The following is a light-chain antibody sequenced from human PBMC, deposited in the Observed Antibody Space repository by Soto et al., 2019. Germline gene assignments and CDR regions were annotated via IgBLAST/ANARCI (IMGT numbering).Light chain of an antibody. CDR3: CSYAGSSTWV. V-gene: IGLV2-23*01. Sequence: QSVLTQPASVSGSPGQSITISCTGTSSHVGSYNLVSWYQQHPGKAPKLMIYEGSKRPSGVSNRFSGSKSGNTASLTISGLQAEDEADYYCCSYAGSSTWVFGGGTKVTVL. CDR1: SSHVGSYNL. J-gene: IGLJ2*01. CDR2: EGS.